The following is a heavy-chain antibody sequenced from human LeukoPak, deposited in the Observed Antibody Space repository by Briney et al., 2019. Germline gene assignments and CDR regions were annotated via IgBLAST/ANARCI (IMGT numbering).Heavy chain of an antibody. CDR3: ARQPGYSSSWYDY. D-gene: IGHD6-13*01. V-gene: IGHV4-59*08. CDR1: GGSISSYY. Sequence: SETLSLTCTVSGGSISSYYWSWIRQPLGKGLEWIGYIYYSGSTNYNPSLKSRVTISVDTSKNQFSLKLSSVTAADTAVYYCARQPGYSSSWYDYWGQGTLVTVSS. CDR2: IYYSGST. J-gene: IGHJ4*02.